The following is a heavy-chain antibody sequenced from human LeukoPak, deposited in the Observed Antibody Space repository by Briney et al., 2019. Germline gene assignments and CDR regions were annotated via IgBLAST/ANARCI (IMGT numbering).Heavy chain of an antibody. CDR3: ARAIYDSSGYLSPHFDY. CDR2: IGTAGDT. Sequence: PGGSLRLSRAASGFTFSSYDMHWVRQATGKGLEWVSAIGTAGDTYYPGSVKGRFTISRENAKNSLYLQMNSLRAGDTAVYYCARAIYDSSGYLSPHFDYWGQGTLVTVSS. J-gene: IGHJ4*02. V-gene: IGHV3-13*01. CDR1: GFTFSSYD. D-gene: IGHD3-22*01.